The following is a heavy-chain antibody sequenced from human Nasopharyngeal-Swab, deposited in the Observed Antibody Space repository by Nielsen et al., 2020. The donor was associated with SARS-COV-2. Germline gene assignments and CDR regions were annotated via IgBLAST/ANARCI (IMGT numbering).Heavy chain of an antibody. J-gene: IGHJ4*02. CDR1: GFTFSSYS. CDR2: ISSSSSYI. Sequence: ESLKISCAASGFTFSSYSMNWVRQAPGKGLEWVSSISSSSSYIYYADSVKGRFTISRDNAKNSLYLQMNSLRAEDTAVYYCARGSYYYDSSGYYGYWGQGTLVTVSS. V-gene: IGHV3-21*01. CDR3: ARGSYYYDSSGYYGY. D-gene: IGHD3-22*01.